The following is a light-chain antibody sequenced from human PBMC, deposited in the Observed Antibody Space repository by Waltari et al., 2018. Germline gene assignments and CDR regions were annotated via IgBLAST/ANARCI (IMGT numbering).Light chain of an antibody. V-gene: IGLV2-8*01. J-gene: IGLJ2*01. CDR1: SSDVGGYNY. CDR2: EVS. Sequence: QSALTQPPSASGSPGQSVTISCTGTSSDVGGYNYVSWYQQHPGKAPKLIIYEVSKRPSGVPDRFSGSKSGNTASLSVSGLQAADEADYYCSSYAGSNNLGVFGGGTRLTVL. CDR3: SSYAGSNNLGV.